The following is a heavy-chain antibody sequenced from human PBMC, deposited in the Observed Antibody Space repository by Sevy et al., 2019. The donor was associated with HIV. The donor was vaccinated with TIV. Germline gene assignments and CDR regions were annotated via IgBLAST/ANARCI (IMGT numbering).Heavy chain of an antibody. Sequence: GGSLRLSCSASGFTFSSYAMHWVRQAPGKGLEYVSAISSNGGSTYYADSVKGRFTISRDNSKNTVYLDMSSLRADDTAVYFCARGKHVSDYYGSFDYWGQGTLVTVSS. CDR3: ARGKHVSDYYGSFDY. J-gene: IGHJ4*02. V-gene: IGHV3-64*04. CDR1: GFTFSSYA. D-gene: IGHD3-3*01. CDR2: ISSNGGST.